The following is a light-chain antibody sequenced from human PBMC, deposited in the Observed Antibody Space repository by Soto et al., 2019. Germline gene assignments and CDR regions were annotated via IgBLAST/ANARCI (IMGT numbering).Light chain of an antibody. CDR3: QQCSNWPPIT. V-gene: IGKV3D-20*02. J-gene: IGKJ5*01. CDR1: QSVSSSY. Sequence: EIVLTQSPGTLSLSPGERATLSCRAIQSVSSSYLAWYQPKPGQAPRLLIYGASSRATGIPARFSGSGSGTDFTLTISSLEPEDFAVYYCQQCSNWPPITFGQGTRLEIK. CDR2: GAS.